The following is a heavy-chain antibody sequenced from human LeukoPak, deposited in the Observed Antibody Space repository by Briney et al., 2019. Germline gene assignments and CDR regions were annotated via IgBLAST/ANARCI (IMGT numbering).Heavy chain of an antibody. CDR1: GFTFSSHS. D-gene: IGHD3-10*01. V-gene: IGHV3-21*01. Sequence: PGGSLRLSCAASGFTFSSHSMMWVRQAPGKGLEWVSVTSSSSSQMYYADSVKGRFTISRDNAQNSLFLQMNSLIAEDTAVYYCARPNYFGSGSYSPDFWGQGTLVTVSS. CDR2: TSSSSSQM. J-gene: IGHJ4*02. CDR3: ARPNYFGSGSYSPDF.